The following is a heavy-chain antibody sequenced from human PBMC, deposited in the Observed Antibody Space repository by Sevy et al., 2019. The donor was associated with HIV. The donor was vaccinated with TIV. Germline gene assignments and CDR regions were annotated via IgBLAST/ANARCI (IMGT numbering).Heavy chain of an antibody. Sequence: ASVKVSCKASGYNFISNGISWLRQAPGQGLEWMGWISTYNGNTKYAQIVQGRVSMTTNTSTNKAYMELRRLTSDDTAVYYCARVAYNYASGSYYDYWGQGTLVTVSS. CDR1: GYNFISNG. J-gene: IGHJ4*02. V-gene: IGHV1-18*01. D-gene: IGHD3-10*01. CDR3: ARVAYNYASGSYYDY. CDR2: ISTYNGNT.